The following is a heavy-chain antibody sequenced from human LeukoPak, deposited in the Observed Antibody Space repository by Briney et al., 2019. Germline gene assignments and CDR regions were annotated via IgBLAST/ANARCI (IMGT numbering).Heavy chain of an antibody. CDR1: GFTFSSYW. CDR3: AKDPPPGSYYDSSGYGDY. CDR2: INSDGSST. J-gene: IGHJ4*02. D-gene: IGHD3-22*01. Sequence: TGGSLRLSCAASGFTFSSYWMLWVRPAPGKGLVWVSRINSDGSSTSYADSVKGRFTTSRDNAKNTLYLQMNSLRAEDTAVYYCAKDPPPGSYYDSSGYGDYWGQGTLVTVSS. V-gene: IGHV3-74*01.